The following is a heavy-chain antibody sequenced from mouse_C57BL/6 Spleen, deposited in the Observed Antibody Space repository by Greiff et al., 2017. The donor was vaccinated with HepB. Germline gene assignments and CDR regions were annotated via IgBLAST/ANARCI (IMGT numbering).Heavy chain of an antibody. CDR3: TTGSSSAWFAY. CDR2: IDPEDGDT. Sequence: EVQLQESGAELVRPGASVKLSCTASGFNINDYYMHWVKQRPEQGLEWIGRIDPEDGDTEYSPKFQGKATMTADTSSNTAYLQLSSLTSEDTAVYYCTTGSSSAWFAYWGQGTLVTVSA. D-gene: IGHD2-10*02. J-gene: IGHJ3*01. V-gene: IGHV14-1*01. CDR1: GFNINDYY.